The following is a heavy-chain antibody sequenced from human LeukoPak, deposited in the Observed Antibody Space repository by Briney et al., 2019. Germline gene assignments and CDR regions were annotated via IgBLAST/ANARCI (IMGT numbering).Heavy chain of an antibody. Sequence: GGSLRLSCAASGFTFDDYLLHWVRQAPGKGLEWVSLISWDGGTTYYADSVKGRFTISRDNSKNSLYLQMNSLRTEDTALYYCAKARGLIGGAFDIWGQGTMVTVSS. V-gene: IGHV3-43*01. CDR2: ISWDGGTT. CDR1: GFTFDDYL. CDR3: AKARGLIGGAFDI. D-gene: IGHD3-22*01. J-gene: IGHJ3*02.